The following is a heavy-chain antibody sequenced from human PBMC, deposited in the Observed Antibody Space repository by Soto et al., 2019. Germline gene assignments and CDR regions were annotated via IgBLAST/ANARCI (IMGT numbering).Heavy chain of an antibody. D-gene: IGHD3-22*01. CDR3: AREPSSGPYFDT. CDR2: IYTSGST. V-gene: IGHV4-4*07. Sequence: SETLSLTCTVSGDSISSYYWSWIRQPAGKGLEWMGRIYTSGSTNYNPSLKSRVTMSVDTSKNQFSLKLSSVTAADTAVYYCAREPSSGPYFDTWGQGTLVTVSS. J-gene: IGHJ4*01. CDR1: GDSISSYY.